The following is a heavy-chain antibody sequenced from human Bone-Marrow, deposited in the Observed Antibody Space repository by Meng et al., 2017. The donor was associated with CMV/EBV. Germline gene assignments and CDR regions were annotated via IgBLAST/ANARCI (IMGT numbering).Heavy chain of an antibody. CDR3: ARIFHFWSGYEFDYYYAMDV. CDR1: GFTFSSYS. Sequence: GESLKISCAASGFTFSSYSMNWVRQAPGKGLEWVSSISSSSYIYYADSVKGRFTISRDNAKNSLYLQMNNPRVEDTAVYYCARIFHFWSGYEFDYYYAMDVWGQGTTVTSP. V-gene: IGHV3-21*01. J-gene: IGHJ6*02. CDR2: ISSSSYI. D-gene: IGHD3-3*02.